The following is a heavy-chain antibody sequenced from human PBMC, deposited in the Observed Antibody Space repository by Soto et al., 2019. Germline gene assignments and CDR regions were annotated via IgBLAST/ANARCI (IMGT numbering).Heavy chain of an antibody. CDR1: GFTFSSYG. CDR3: AKDRGRYFEKNWFDP. V-gene: IGHV3-30*18. CDR2: ISYDGSNK. D-gene: IGHD3-9*01. J-gene: IGHJ5*02. Sequence: GGSLRLSCAASGFTFSSYGMHWVRQAPGKGLEWVAVISYDGSNKYYADSVKGRFTISRDNSKNTLYLQMNSLRAEDTAVYYCAKDRGRYFEKNWFDPWGEGILVTVSS.